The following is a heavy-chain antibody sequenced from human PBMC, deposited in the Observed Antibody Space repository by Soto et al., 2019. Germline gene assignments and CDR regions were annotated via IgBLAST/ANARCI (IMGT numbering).Heavy chain of an antibody. D-gene: IGHD5-18*01. CDR3: AKDDTAMVTILYYYYGMDV. CDR2: ISYDGSNK. J-gene: IGHJ6*02. Sequence: QAPGKGLEWVAVISYDGSNKYYADSVKGRFTISRDNSKNTLYLQMNSLRAEDTAVYYCAKDDTAMVTILYYYYGMDVWGQGTTVIVSS. V-gene: IGHV3-30*18.